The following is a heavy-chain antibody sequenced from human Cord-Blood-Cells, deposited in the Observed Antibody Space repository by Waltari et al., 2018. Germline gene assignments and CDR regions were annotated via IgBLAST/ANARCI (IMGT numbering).Heavy chain of an antibody. CDR3: ARDRDSSSWYDY. Sequence: EVQLVESGGGLIQPGGSLRLSCAASGFTVSSNYMSWVRQAPGKVVECVSVIYSGVSTYYADAVKGRFSISRDNSKNTLYLQMNSLRAEDTAVYYCARDRDSSSWYDYWGQGTLVTVSS. CDR1: GFTVSSNY. V-gene: IGHV3-53*01. J-gene: IGHJ4*02. CDR2: IYSGVST. D-gene: IGHD6-13*01.